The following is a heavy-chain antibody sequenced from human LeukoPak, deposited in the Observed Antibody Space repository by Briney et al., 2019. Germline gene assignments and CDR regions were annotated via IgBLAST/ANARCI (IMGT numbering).Heavy chain of an antibody. CDR2: ITGSGSPI. D-gene: IGHD3-22*01. CDR1: GFTFSSYE. V-gene: IGHV3-48*03. J-gene: IGHJ3*02. Sequence: GGSLRLSCAASGFTFSSYEMNWVRQAPGKGLEWVAFITGSGSPIYYADSVKGRFTISRDNAKNSLYLQMNSLRAEDAAVYYCARDRSYYYDSSGDAFDIWGQGTMVTVSS. CDR3: ARDRSYYYDSSGDAFDI.